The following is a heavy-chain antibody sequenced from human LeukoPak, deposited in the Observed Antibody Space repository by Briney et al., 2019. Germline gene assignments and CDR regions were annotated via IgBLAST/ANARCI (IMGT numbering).Heavy chain of an antibody. CDR2: IYYSGDT. D-gene: IGHD3-10*01. J-gene: IGHJ5*02. V-gene: IGHV4-28*03. CDR1: GYSISSGKW. CDR3: VRGPYGSGISNWFDP. Sequence: SDTLSLTCAVSGYSISSGKWWGWIRQPPGKGLEWIGYIYYSGDTNYNPSLQSRVTVSVDTSKNQFSLRLTSVSAADTAVYYCVRGPYGSGISNWFDPWGQGTQVIVSS.